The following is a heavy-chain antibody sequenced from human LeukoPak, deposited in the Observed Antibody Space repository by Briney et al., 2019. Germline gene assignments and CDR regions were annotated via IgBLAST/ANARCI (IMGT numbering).Heavy chain of an antibody. CDR2: ISGSGDST. J-gene: IGHJ5*02. V-gene: IGHV3-23*01. D-gene: IGHD2-15*01. Sequence: PGGSLRLSCAASGFTFSSYAMSWVRQAPGKGLEWVSVISGSGDSTYYGDSVKGRFTISRDKSKNTLYLQINSLRAEDTAVYYCVRDVSYCRVSRCHHWFDPWGQGTLVTVSS. CDR3: VRDVSYCRVSRCHHWFDP. CDR1: GFTFSSYA.